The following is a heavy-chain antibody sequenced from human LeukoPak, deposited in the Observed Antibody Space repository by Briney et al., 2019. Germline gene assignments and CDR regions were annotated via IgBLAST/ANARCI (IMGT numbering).Heavy chain of an antibody. J-gene: IGHJ5*02. V-gene: IGHV1-58*02. Sequence: SVKVSCKASGFTFTSSAMQWVRQARGQRLEWIGWIVVGSGNTNYAQKFQERVTITRDMSTSTAYMELSSLRSEDTAVYYCARELRIAVAGTHWFDPWGQGTLVTVSS. CDR2: IVVGSGNT. D-gene: IGHD6-19*01. CDR1: GFTFTSSA. CDR3: ARELRIAVAGTHWFDP.